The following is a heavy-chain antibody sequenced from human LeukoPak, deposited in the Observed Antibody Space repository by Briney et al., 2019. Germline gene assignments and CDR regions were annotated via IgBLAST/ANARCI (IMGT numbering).Heavy chain of an antibody. CDR1: GGSFSGYY. CDR3: AREWYASWSGSYYYMDV. CDR2: INHSGST. D-gene: IGHD3-3*01. Sequence: PSETLSLTCAVYGGSFSGYYWSWMRQPPGKGLEWIGEINHSGSTNYNPSLKSRVTISVDTSKNQFSLKLSSVTAADTAVYYCAREWYASWSGSYYYMDVWGKGTTVTVSS. J-gene: IGHJ6*03. V-gene: IGHV4-34*01.